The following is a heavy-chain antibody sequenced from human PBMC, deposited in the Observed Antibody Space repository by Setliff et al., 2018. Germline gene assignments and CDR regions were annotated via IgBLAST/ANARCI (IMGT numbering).Heavy chain of an antibody. J-gene: IGHJ4*02. V-gene: IGHV4-59*08. CDR1: GASISSYY. CDR2: IYTSGTT. D-gene: IGHD2-21*02. Sequence: SETLSLTCSVSGASISSYYWSWIRQPPGKGLEWIGYIYTSGTTKYNPSLKSRVTISIDTSKSQFSLNLSSVTAADTAVYYCARHWDFCGGNCPHNSIDYWGRGALVTVSS. CDR3: ARHWDFCGGNCPHNSIDY.